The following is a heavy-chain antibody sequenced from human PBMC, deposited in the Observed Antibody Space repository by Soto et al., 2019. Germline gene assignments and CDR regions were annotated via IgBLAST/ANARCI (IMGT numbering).Heavy chain of an antibody. J-gene: IGHJ5*02. CDR3: ARGPTGFCGGGGSYWGETCSPP. CDR1: GYTFTSYD. D-gene: IGHD2-15*01. Sequence: GASVKVSCKASGYTFTSYDINWVRQATGQGLEWMGWMNPNSGNTGYAQKFQGRVTMTRNTSISTAYMELSSLRSEDTAVYYCARGPTGFCGGGGSYWGETCSPPWGEEPLVTVPS. CDR2: MNPNSGNT. V-gene: IGHV1-8*01.